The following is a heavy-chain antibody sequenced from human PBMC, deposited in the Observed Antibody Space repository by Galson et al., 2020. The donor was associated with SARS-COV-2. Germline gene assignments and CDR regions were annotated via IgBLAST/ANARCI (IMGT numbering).Heavy chain of an antibody. CDR3: ARQFDQLRYFDWLPQGGGFDP. Sequence: SETLSLTCTVSGGSISSSSYYWGWIRQPPGKGLEWIGSIYYSGSTYYNPSLKSRVTISVDTSKNQFSLKLSSVTAADTAVYYCARQFDQLRYFDWLPQGGGFDPWGQGTLVTVSS. D-gene: IGHD3-9*01. J-gene: IGHJ5*02. CDR1: GGSISSSSYY. V-gene: IGHV4-39*07. CDR2: IYYSGST.